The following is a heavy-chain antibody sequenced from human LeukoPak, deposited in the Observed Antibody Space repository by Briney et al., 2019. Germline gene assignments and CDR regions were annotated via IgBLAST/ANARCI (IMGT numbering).Heavy chain of an antibody. Sequence: GGSLRLSCAASGFTFSSYSMNWVRQAPGKGLEWVSYISSSSSTIYYAVSVRGRFTISRDNAENSLYLQMNSLRAEDTAVYYCARGRSSDLFDYWGQGTLVTVSS. V-gene: IGHV3-48*04. CDR3: ARGRSSDLFDY. CDR2: ISSSSSTI. CDR1: GFTFSSYS. J-gene: IGHJ4*02. D-gene: IGHD6-19*01.